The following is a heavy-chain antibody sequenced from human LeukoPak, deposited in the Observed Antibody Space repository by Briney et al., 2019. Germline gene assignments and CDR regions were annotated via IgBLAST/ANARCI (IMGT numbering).Heavy chain of an antibody. Sequence: SETLSLTCAVSGGSISSGGYSWSWIRQPPGKGLEWIGYIYHSGSTYYNPSLKSRVTISVDRSKNQFSLKLSSVTAADTAVYYCASSFSLATGFDYWGQGTLVTVSS. V-gene: IGHV4-30-2*01. CDR2: IYHSGST. CDR3: ASSFSLATGFDY. CDR1: GGSISSGGYS. J-gene: IGHJ4*02. D-gene: IGHD2/OR15-2a*01.